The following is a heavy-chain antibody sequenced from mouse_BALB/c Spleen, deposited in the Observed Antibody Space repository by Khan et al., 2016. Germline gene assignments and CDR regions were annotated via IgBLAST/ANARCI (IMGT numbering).Heavy chain of an antibody. V-gene: IGHV7-3*02. CDR3: AGGNNYFDY. CDR1: GFTFTDYY. CDR2: IRNKANGYKT. Sequence: EVELVESGGGLVQPGGSLRLSCATSGFTFTDYYMSWVRQPPGKALEWLGFIRNKANGYKTEYSASVKGRLTISRDNSESIHYLKINTLRAEDSATYYCAGGNNYFDYWGQGTTLTVSS. J-gene: IGHJ2*01.